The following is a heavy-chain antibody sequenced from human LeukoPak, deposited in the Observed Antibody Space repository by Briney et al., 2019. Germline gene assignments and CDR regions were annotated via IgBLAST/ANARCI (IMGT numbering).Heavy chain of an antibody. D-gene: IGHD2-8*01. Sequence: ASVKVSCKASGYTFTRYYIHWVRQAPGQGLEWLGIINPSGGSTSNAQEFQGRVTMTRDMSTSTVYMELSSLRSQDTAVYYCARKGCTNGVCYGYYYYYMDVWGKGTTVTVSS. V-gene: IGHV1-46*01. CDR2: INPSGGST. CDR3: ARKGCTNGVCYGYYYYYMDV. CDR1: GYTFTRYY. J-gene: IGHJ6*03.